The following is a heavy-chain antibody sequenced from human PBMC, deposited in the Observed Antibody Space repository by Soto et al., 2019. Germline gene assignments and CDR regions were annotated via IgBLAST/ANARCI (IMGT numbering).Heavy chain of an antibody. J-gene: IGHJ6*02. Sequence: SVKVSCKASGGTFSSYAIAWVRQAPGQGLDWMGGIIPIFGTTNYAQKFQGRVTITADESTSTAYMELSSVRSEDTAVYYCARGSMVYCISTSCLYGMDVWGQGTTVTVSS. CDR3: ARGSMVYCISTSCLYGMDV. CDR1: GGTFSSYA. CDR2: IIPIFGTT. V-gene: IGHV1-69*13. D-gene: IGHD2-2*01.